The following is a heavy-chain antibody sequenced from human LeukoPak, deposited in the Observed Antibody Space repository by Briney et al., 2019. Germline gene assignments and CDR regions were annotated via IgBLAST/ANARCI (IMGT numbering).Heavy chain of an antibody. CDR1: GGTFSSYA. CDR3: ARVREGPYCGGDCTQNWFDP. D-gene: IGHD2-21*02. Sequence: GASVKVSCKASGGTFSSYAISWVRQAPGQGLEWMGGIIPIFGTASYAQKFQGRVTMTRDMSTSTVYMELSSLRSEDTAVYYCARVREGPYCGGDCTQNWFDPWGQGTLVTVSS. J-gene: IGHJ5*02. CDR2: IIPIFGTA. V-gene: IGHV1-69*05.